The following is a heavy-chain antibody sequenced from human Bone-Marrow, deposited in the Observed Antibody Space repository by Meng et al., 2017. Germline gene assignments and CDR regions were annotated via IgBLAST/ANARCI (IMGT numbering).Heavy chain of an antibody. V-gene: IGHV3-48*03. J-gene: IGHJ2*01. CDR3: ARWFRNWGWYLLYFDL. CDR2: IGGSGGSI. CDR1: GLTCSSYE. D-gene: IGHD7-27*01. Sequence: GGSLRLSCAPSGLTCSSYEMNWVRQAPGKGLEWVSYIGGSGGSIFYADSVKGRFTISRDNTKNSLFLQMTSLRAEDTAVYYCARWFRNWGWYLLYFDLWGRGNQV.